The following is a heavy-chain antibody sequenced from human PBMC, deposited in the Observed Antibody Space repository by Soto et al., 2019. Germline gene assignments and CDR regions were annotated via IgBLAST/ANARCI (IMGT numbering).Heavy chain of an antibody. CDR2: IYHSGST. J-gene: IGHJ6*02. Sequence: QVQLQESGPGLVKPSGTLSLTCAVSGGSISSSNWWSWVRQPPGKGLEWIGEIYHSGSTNYNTSLKSRVTISVDKSKNQFSLKLSSVPAADTAVYYCASVRGGYYYAMDVWGQGTTVTVSS. D-gene: IGHD3-10*02. CDR1: GGSISSSNW. V-gene: IGHV4-4*02. CDR3: ASVRGGYYYAMDV.